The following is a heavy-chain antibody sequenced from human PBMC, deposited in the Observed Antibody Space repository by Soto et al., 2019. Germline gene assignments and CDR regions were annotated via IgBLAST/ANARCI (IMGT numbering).Heavy chain of an antibody. J-gene: IGHJ6*02. CDR3: AKVIGDSSGYPLMDV. CDR1: GFTFSSYA. V-gene: IGHV3-23*01. D-gene: IGHD3-22*01. CDR2: ISGSGGST. Sequence: RGSLRLSCAASGFTFSSYAMSWVRQAPGKGLEWVSAISGSGGSTYYADSVKGRFTISRDNSKNTLYLQMNSLRAEDTAVYYCAKVIGDSSGYPLMDVWGQGTTVTVSS.